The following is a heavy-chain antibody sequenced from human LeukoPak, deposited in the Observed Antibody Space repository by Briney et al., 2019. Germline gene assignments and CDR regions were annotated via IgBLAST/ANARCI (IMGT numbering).Heavy chain of an antibody. D-gene: IGHD3-10*01. CDR3: ARGGYYGLGNDFRFDP. J-gene: IGHJ5*02. Sequence: SPSLSPTCTVSGGSISIYYCSWIRQPPRKRLECIGYIYLSVSTNYKPSLKSRVTISVDTSKNQFSLKLSSVTAADTAVYYCARGGYYGLGNDFRFDPWGQGTLVTVSS. CDR1: GGSISIYY. V-gene: IGHV4-59*07. CDR2: IYLSVST.